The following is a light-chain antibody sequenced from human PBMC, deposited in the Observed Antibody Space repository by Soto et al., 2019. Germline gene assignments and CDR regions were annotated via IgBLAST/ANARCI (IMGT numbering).Light chain of an antibody. V-gene: IGKV3-15*01. CDR3: KQYNNWPPIT. CDR1: QSVSSN. CDR2: GAS. Sequence: EIVMTQSPATLSVSPGERATLSCRASQSVSSNLAWYQQKPGQAPRLLIYGASTRATGIPARFSGSGSGTEFTITISSLQSEDLAVYYCKQYNNWPPITFGQGTKLELK. J-gene: IGKJ2*01.